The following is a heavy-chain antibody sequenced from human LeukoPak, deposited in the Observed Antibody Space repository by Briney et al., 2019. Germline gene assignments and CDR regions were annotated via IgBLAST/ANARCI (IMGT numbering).Heavy chain of an antibody. CDR1: GGSISSYY. CDR3: ARGGIAAHFDY. J-gene: IGHJ4*02. Sequence: SETLSLTCTVSGGSISSYYWSWIRQPPGKGLEWIGYIFYSGSTNYNPSLKSRVTMSVDTSKNQFSLKLSSVTAADTAVYYCARGGIAAHFDYWGQGTLVTLSS. V-gene: IGHV4-59*01. D-gene: IGHD6-13*01. CDR2: IFYSGST.